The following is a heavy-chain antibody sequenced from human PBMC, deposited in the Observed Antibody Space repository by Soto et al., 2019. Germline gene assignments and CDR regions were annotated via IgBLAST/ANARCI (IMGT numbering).Heavy chain of an antibody. J-gene: IGHJ4*02. D-gene: IGHD2-2*01. CDR3: AREQYRDYAY. V-gene: IGHV1-18*01. Sequence: QVQVVQSGAEVKKPGASVKVSCKASGYTFTSYGISWVRQAPGQGLEWMGWINTYNGNTNYAQNLQGRVTMTTDTATSTAYMEVRSLRSDDTAMHYCAREQYRDYAYWGQGTLVTVSS. CDR2: INTYNGNT. CDR1: GYTFTSYG.